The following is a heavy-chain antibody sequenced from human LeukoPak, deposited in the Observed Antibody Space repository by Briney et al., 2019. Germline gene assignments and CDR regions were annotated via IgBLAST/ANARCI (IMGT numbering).Heavy chain of an antibody. CDR1: GFTFSSYA. V-gene: IGHV3-23*01. D-gene: IGHD6-19*01. CDR3: AREGAGTMQWLVPPDYFGWFDP. CDR2: ISGSGGST. Sequence: GGSLRLSCAASGFTFSSYAMSWVRQAPGKGLEWVSAISGSGGSTYYADSVKGRFTISRDNSKNTLYLQMNSLRAEDTAVYYCAREGAGTMQWLVPPDYFGWFDPWGQGTLVTVSS. J-gene: IGHJ5*02.